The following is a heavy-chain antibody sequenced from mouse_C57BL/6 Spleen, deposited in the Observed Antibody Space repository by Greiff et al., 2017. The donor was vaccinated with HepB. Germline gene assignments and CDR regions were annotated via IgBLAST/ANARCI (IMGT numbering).Heavy chain of an antibody. Sequence: VQLQQSGAELVMPGASVKLSCKASGYTFTSYWMHWVKQRPGQGLEWIGEIDPADSYTNYNQKFKGKSTLTVDKSSSTAYMQLSSLTSEDSAVYYCARRVLRCYAMDYWGQGTSVTVSS. CDR2: IDPADSYT. CDR3: ARRVLRCYAMDY. CDR1: GYTFTSYW. D-gene: IGHD1-1*01. J-gene: IGHJ4*01. V-gene: IGHV1-69*01.